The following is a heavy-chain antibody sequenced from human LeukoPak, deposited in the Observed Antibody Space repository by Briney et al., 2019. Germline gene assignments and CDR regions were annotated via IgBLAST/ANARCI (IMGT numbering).Heavy chain of an antibody. J-gene: IGHJ4*02. Sequence: GGSQRLSCAASGFTFSSYGMHWVRQAPGKGLERVAVISYDGSNKYYADSVKGRFTISRDNSKNTLYLQMNSLRAEDTAVYYCAKELAAAGHTSFDYWGQGTLVTVSS. D-gene: IGHD6-13*01. CDR2: ISYDGSNK. CDR3: AKELAAAGHTSFDY. V-gene: IGHV3-30*18. CDR1: GFTFSSYG.